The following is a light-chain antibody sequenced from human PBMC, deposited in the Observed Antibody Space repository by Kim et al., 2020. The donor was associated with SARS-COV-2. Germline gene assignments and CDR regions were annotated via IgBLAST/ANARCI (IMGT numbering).Light chain of an antibody. Sequence: GQSVTISCTGTSSDVGGYNYVSWYQQHPGKAPKLMIYDVSKRPSGVPDRFSGSKSGNTASLTISGLQADDEAHYYCNSLTSAKTVLFGGGTQLTVL. CDR3: NSLTSAKTVL. J-gene: IGLJ3*02. CDR1: SSDVGGYNY. V-gene: IGLV2-11*01. CDR2: DVS.